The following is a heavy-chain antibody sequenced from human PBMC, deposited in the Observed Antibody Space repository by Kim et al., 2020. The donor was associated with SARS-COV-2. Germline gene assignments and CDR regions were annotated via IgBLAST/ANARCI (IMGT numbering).Heavy chain of an antibody. Sequence: GGSLRLSCAVSGFTFSGHWMLWVRQAPGKGLMWVSRISNDGTISQYADSGTGRFTISRDNAKNTLYLQLNSLRLEDTAVYYCARDYYGSGLYWGEGTLVTVSS. J-gene: IGHJ4*02. CDR2: ISNDGTIS. CDR1: GFTFSGHW. V-gene: IGHV3-74*01. D-gene: IGHD3-10*01. CDR3: ARDYYGSGLY.